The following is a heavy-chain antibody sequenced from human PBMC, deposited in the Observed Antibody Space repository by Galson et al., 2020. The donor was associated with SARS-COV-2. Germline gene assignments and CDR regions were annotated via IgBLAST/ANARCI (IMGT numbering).Heavy chain of an antibody. CDR1: GGTFQNYG. Sequence: SVKVSCKASGGTFQNYGISWVRQAPGLGLEWMGGIIPVFGTPSYAQKFHGRVTITADESTSTVYMSLTSLRFDDTAVYYCATPLIDTSSFYKEIYYYYSLDVWGQGTTVTVSS. D-gene: IGHD6-13*01. CDR2: IIPVFGTP. CDR3: ATPLIDTSSFYKEIYYYYSLDV. V-gene: IGHV1-69*13. J-gene: IGHJ6*02.